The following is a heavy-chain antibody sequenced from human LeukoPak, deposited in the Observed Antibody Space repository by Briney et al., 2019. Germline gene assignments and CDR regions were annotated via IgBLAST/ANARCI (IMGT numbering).Heavy chain of an antibody. J-gene: IGHJ6*02. V-gene: IGHV4-59*01. CDR1: GGSISSYY. Sequence: SETLSLTCTVSGGSISSYYWSWIRQPPGKGLEWIGYIYYSGSTNYNPSLKSRVTISVDTSKNQFSLKLSSVTAADTAVYYCARTLVVPAAIGPSGYYYGMDVWDQGTTVTVSS. CDR2: IYYSGST. CDR3: ARTLVVPAAIGPSGYYYGMDV. D-gene: IGHD2-2*01.